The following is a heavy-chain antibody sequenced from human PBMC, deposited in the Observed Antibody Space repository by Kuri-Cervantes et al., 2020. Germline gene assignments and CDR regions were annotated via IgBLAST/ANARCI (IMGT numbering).Heavy chain of an antibody. CDR3: ARRIGYSGYLDP. CDR1: GYTFTGYY. Sequence: ASVKVSCKASGYTFTGYYMHWVRQAPGQGLEWMGWINPNSGGTNYAQKFQGRVTMTRDTSISIVYMELSRLRSDDTAVYYCARRIGYSGYLDPWGQGTLVTVSS. CDR2: INPNSGGT. J-gene: IGHJ5*02. V-gene: IGHV1-2*02. D-gene: IGHD5-12*01.